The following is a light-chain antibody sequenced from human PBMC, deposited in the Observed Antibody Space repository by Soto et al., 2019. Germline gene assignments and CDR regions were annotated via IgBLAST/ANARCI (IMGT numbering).Light chain of an antibody. CDR2: LNSDGSH. Sequence: QLVLTQSPSASASLXXXVKLTCXXXXXHSSYAIAWHQQQPEKGPRYLMKLNSDGSHSKGDGIPDRFSGSSSGAERYLTISSLQSEDEADYYCQTWGTGIHYVFGTGTKVTVL. CDR1: XXHSSYA. J-gene: IGLJ1*01. V-gene: IGLV4-69*01. CDR3: QTWGTGIHYV.